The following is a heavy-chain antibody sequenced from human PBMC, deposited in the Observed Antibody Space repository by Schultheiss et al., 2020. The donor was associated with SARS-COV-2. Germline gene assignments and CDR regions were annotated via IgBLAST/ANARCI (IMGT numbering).Heavy chain of an antibody. J-gene: IGHJ6*02. CDR3: ARVGYSYGLYYYYYGMDV. Sequence: GGSLRLSCAASGFTFDDYGMSWVRQAPGKGLEWVANIKQDGNEKYYVDSVKGRFTISRDNAKNSLYLQMNSLRAEDTAVYYCARVGYSYGLYYYYYGMDVWGQGTTVTVSS. CDR1: GFTFDDYG. CDR2: IKQDGNEK. D-gene: IGHD5-18*01. V-gene: IGHV3-7*01.